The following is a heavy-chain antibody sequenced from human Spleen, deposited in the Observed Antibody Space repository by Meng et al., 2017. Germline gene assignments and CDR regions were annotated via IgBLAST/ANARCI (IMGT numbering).Heavy chain of an antibody. CDR2: IKQDGSKK. Sequence: GESLKISCAASGFTFSTYWMSWVRQAPGKGLEWVANIKQDGSKKYYVDSVKGRFTISRDNSKNTLYLQMNSLRAEDTAVYYCARGAAAAGRDDAFDIWGQGTMVTVSS. CDR3: ARGAAAAGRDDAFDI. J-gene: IGHJ3*02. D-gene: IGHD6-13*01. CDR1: GFTFSTYW. V-gene: IGHV3-7*01.